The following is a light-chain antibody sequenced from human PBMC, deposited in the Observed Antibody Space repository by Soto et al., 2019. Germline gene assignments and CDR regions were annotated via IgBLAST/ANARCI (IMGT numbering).Light chain of an antibody. CDR1: SSNIGAGYD. CDR3: QSYDTSLSGSWV. J-gene: IGLJ2*01. CDR2: GNS. Sequence: QLVLTQPPSVSGAPGQRVIISCTGSSSNIGAGYDVHWYQQLPGTAPKLLIFGNSNRPSGVPDRFSGSKSGTSASLAISGLQAEDEADYYCQSYDTSLSGSWVFGGGTKLTVL. V-gene: IGLV1-40*01.